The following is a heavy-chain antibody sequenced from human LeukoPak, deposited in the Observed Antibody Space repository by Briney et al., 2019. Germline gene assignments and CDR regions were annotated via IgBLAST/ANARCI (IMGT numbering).Heavy chain of an antibody. CDR2: IYTSGST. J-gene: IGHJ5*02. D-gene: IGHD1-26*01. CDR3: ARHVGGSYYPKKNNWFDP. CDR1: GGSISSGSYY. V-gene: IGHV4-61*02. Sequence: SETLSLTCTVSGGSISSGSYYWSWIRQPAGKGLEWIGRIYTSGSTNYNPSLKSRVTISVDTSKNQFSLKLSSVTAADTAVYYCARHVGGSYYPKKNNWFDPWGQGTLVTVSS.